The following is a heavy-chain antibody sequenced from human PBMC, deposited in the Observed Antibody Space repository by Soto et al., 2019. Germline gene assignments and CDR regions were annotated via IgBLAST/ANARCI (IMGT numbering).Heavy chain of an antibody. CDR3: VKDGYGSGQLAEADNWFDP. V-gene: IGHV3-64D*06. Sequence: PGGSLRLSCSASGFTFSSYAMHWVRQAPEKGLEYVSAISSNGGSTYYADSVKGRFTISRDNSKNTLYLQMSSLRAEDTAVYYCVKDGYGSGQLAEADNWFDPWGQGTLVTVSS. J-gene: IGHJ5*02. D-gene: IGHD3-10*01. CDR2: ISSNGGST. CDR1: GFTFSSYA.